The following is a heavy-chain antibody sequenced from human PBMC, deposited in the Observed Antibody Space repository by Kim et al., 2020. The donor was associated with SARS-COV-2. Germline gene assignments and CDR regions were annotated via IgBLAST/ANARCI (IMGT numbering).Heavy chain of an antibody. D-gene: IGHD3-22*01. V-gene: IGHV4-59*08. Sequence: SETLSLTCTVSGGSISSYYWSWIRQPPGKGLEWIGYIYYSGSTNYNPSLKSRVTISVDTSKNQFSLKLSSVTAADTAVYYCAGYSSGYNVGVDAFDIWG. CDR1: GGSISSYY. CDR3: AGYSSGYNVGVDAFDI. CDR2: IYYSGST. J-gene: IGHJ3*02.